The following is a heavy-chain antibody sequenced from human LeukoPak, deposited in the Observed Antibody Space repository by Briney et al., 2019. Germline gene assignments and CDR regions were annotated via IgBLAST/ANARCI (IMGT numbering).Heavy chain of an antibody. J-gene: IGHJ6*03. V-gene: IGHV4-34*01. D-gene: IGHD1-26*01. CDR2: INHSGST. CDR3: ARGHVGAPYSGSYYYYYYYYMDV. Sequence: PSETLSLTCAVYGGSFSGYYWSWIRQPPGKGLEWIGEINHSGSTNYNPSLKSRVTISVDTSKNQFSLKLSSVTAADTAVYYCARGHVGAPYSGSYYYYYYYYMDVWGKGTTVTVSS. CDR1: GGSFSGYY.